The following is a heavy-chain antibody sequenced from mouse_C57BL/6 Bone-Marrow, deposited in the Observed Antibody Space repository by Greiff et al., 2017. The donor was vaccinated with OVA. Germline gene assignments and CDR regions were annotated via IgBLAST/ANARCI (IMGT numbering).Heavy chain of an antibody. V-gene: IGHV1-80*01. CDR1: GYAFSSYW. CDR2: IYPGDGDT. D-gene: IGHD2-5*01. J-gene: IGHJ2*01. CDR3: ARSSNYVSLYYFDY. Sequence: QVQLQQSGAELVKPGASVKISCKASGYAFSSYWMNWVKQRPGKGLEWIGQIYPGDGDTNYNGKFKGKATLTADKSSSTAYMQLSSLTSEDSAVYFCARSSNYVSLYYFDYWGQGTTLTVSS.